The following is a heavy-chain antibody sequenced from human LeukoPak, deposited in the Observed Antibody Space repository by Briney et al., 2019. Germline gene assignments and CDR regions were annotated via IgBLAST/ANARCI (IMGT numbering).Heavy chain of an antibody. CDR3: AKDLDY. CDR2: ISYDGINQ. J-gene: IGHJ4*02. Sequence: QTGGSLRLSCAASGFTFSSYGMHWVRQAPGKGLEWVAVISYDGINQNYADSVKGRFTISRDNSKNTLYLQIDSLRIEDTAVYYCAKDLDYWGQGTLVTVSS. CDR1: GFTFSSYG. V-gene: IGHV3-30*18.